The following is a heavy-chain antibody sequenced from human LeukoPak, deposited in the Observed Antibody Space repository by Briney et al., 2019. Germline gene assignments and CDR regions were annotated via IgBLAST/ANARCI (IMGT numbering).Heavy chain of an antibody. CDR3: ARDRYGDYVSDY. CDR2: ISSSSRTI. Sequence: GGSLRLSCAGSGFTFSSYSMNWVRQAPGKGLEWVSYISSSSRTIYYVDSVKGRFTISRGSAKNSLYLQMNSLRAEDTAVYYCARDRYGDYVSDYWGQGTLVTVSS. CDR1: GFTFSSYS. J-gene: IGHJ4*02. D-gene: IGHD4-17*01. V-gene: IGHV3-48*01.